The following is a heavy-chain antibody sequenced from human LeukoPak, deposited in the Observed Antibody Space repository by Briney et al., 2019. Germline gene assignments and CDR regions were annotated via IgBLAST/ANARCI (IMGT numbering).Heavy chain of an antibody. V-gene: IGHV4-61*02. Sequence: SETLSLTYTVSGGSISSGSYYWSWIRQPAGKGLELIGRIYTSGSTNYSPSFKSRVTISIDTSKNQFSLKLSSVTAADTAVYYCARDPGGSGPASWGPGTLVTVSS. CDR1: GGSISSGSYY. D-gene: IGHD6-19*01. CDR3: ARDPGGSGPAS. J-gene: IGHJ5*02. CDR2: IYTSGST.